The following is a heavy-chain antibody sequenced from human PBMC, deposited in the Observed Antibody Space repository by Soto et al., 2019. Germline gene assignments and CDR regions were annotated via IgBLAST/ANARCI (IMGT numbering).Heavy chain of an antibody. CDR1: GGSVSSGSYY. D-gene: IGHD3-10*01. Sequence: SETLSLTCTVSGGSVSSGSYYWSWIRQPPGKGLEWIGYIYYSGSTNYNPSLKSRVTISVDTSKNQFSLKLSSATAADTAVYYCAGARAVWFGELLYYYGMDVWGQGTTVTVSS. V-gene: IGHV4-61*01. CDR3: AGARAVWFGELLYYYGMDV. J-gene: IGHJ6*02. CDR2: IYYSGST.